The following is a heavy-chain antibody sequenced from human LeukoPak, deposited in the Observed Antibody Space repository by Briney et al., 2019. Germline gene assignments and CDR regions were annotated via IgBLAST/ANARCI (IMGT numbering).Heavy chain of an antibody. CDR2: MNPNSGNT. Sequence: GASVKVSCKASGYTFTSYDINWVRQATGQGLEWMGWMNPNSGNTGYAQKFQGRVTITTEESTSTAYMELSSLRSEDTAVYYCASLAYSPFKTPGDYWGQGTLVTVSS. CDR1: GYTFTSYD. V-gene: IGHV1-8*03. D-gene: IGHD2-15*01. CDR3: ASLAYSPFKTPGDY. J-gene: IGHJ4*02.